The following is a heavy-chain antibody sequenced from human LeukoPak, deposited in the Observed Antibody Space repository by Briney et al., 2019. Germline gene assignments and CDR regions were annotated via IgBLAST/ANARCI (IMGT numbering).Heavy chain of an antibody. D-gene: IGHD3-10*01. V-gene: IGHV4-61*02. CDR3: AREDYASGPSGIWFDP. CDR1: GDSISSGSYY. CDR2: IYSSGST. J-gene: IGHJ5*02. Sequence: NPSETLSLTCTVSGDSISSGSYYWSWTRQPAGKGLEWIGRIYSSGSTNYNPSLKSRVTISVDTSKNQLSLKLSSVTAADTAFYYCAREDYASGPSGIWFDPWGQGTLVTVSS.